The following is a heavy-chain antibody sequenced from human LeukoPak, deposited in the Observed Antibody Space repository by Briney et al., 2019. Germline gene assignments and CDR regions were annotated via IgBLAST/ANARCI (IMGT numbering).Heavy chain of an antibody. CDR1: GFTFSSYA. D-gene: IGHD2-2*01. J-gene: IGHJ1*01. CDR2: ITYDGSNK. Sequence: PGRSLRLSCAASGFTFSSYAMHWVRQAPGKGLEWVAVITYDGSNKYYADSVKGRFTISRDNSKNTLYLQMNSLRAEDTAVHYCARDKFSSTGQYFQHWGQGTLVTVSS. CDR3: ARDKFSSTGQYFQH. V-gene: IGHV3-30*04.